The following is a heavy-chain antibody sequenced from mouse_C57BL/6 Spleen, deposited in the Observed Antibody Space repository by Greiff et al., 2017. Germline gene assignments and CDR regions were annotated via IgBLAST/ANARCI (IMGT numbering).Heavy chain of an antibody. CDR3: TLGYYGSSDGAY. V-gene: IGHV14-4*01. CDR1: GFNIKDDY. CDR2: IDPENGDT. Sequence: VQLQQSGAELVRPGASVKLSCTASGFNIKDDYMHWVKQRPEQGLEWIGWIDPENGDTEYASKFQGKATITADTSSNTAYLQLSSLTSEDTAVYYCTLGYYGSSDGAYWGQGTLVTVSA. D-gene: IGHD1-1*01. J-gene: IGHJ3*01.